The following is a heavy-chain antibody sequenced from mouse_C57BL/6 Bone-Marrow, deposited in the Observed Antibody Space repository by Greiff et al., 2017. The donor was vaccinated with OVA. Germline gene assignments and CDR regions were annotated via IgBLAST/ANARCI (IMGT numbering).Heavy chain of an antibody. Sequence: VQLQQSGPGLVKPSQSLSLTCSVTGYSITSGYYWNWIRQFPGNKLEWMGYISYDGSNNYNPSLKNRISITRDTSKNQFFLKLNSVTTEDTATYYCARDGSSPLYYAMDYWGQGTSVTVSS. CDR3: ARDGSSPLYYAMDY. D-gene: IGHD1-1*01. CDR2: ISYDGSN. V-gene: IGHV3-6*01. J-gene: IGHJ4*01. CDR1: GYSITSGYY.